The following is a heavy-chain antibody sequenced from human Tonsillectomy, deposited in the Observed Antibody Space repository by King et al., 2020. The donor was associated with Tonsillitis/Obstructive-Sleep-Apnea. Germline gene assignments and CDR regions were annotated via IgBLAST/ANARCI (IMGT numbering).Heavy chain of an antibody. V-gene: IGHV4-59*01. CDR1: GGSISSYY. CDR2: IYYSGST. J-gene: IGHJ5*02. Sequence: QLQESGPGLVKPSETLSLTCTVSGGSISSYYWSWIRQPPGKGLEGIGYIYYSGSTNYNPSLKSRVTISVDTSKNQFSLQLSSVTAADTAVYYCARSVGDCSGGSCQVAWFDPWGQGTLVTVSS. D-gene: IGHD2-15*01. CDR3: ARSVGDCSGGSCQVAWFDP.